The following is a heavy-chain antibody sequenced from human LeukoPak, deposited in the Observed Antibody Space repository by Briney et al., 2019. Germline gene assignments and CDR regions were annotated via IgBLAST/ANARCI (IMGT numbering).Heavy chain of an antibody. D-gene: IGHD1-26*01. CDR3: ARGIDFDY. J-gene: IGHJ4*02. Sequence: SQTLSLTWAISGDIVSSNSAAWNWIRQSPSRGLEWLVRTYYRSKWYNDYAVSVESRISINPDTSKNQFSLQLNSVTPEDTAVYYCARGIDFDYWGQGTLVTVSS. CDR2: TYYRSKWYN. V-gene: IGHV6-1*01. CDR1: GDIVSSNSAA.